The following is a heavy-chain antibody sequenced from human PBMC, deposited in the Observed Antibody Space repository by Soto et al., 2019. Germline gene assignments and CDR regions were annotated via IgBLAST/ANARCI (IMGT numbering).Heavy chain of an antibody. Sequence: QVQLQESGPGLVKPSQTLSLTCTVSGGSISSGGYYWSWIRQHPGKGLEWIGYIYYSGSTYYNPSLKSRVTISVDTSKNQFSLKLSSVTAADTAVYYCARIRGYSYGYRTDTPFPFDYWGQGTLVTVSS. CDR1: GGSISSGGYY. CDR2: IYYSGST. V-gene: IGHV4-31*03. J-gene: IGHJ4*02. D-gene: IGHD5-18*01. CDR3: ARIRGYSYGYRTDTPFPFDY.